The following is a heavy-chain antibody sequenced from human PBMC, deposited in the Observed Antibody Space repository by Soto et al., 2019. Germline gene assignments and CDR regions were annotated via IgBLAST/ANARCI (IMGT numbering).Heavy chain of an antibody. J-gene: IGHJ4*02. D-gene: IGHD1-26*01. Sequence: QVQLVQSGAEVKKPGASVKVSCKASGGTFSSYAISWVRQAPGQGLEWMGGIIPIFGTANYAQKYQGRVTITADEYTSTAYMELSSLRSEDTGVYYCARWDSGIVGATTVLDYWGQGTLVTVSS. CDR1: GGTFSSYA. V-gene: IGHV1-69*01. CDR2: IIPIFGTA. CDR3: ARWDSGIVGATTVLDY.